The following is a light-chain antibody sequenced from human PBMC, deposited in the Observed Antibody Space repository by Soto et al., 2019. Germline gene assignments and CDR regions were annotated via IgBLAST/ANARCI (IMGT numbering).Light chain of an antibody. V-gene: IGKV2-28*01. CDR1: QRLLHSNGYNY. Sequence: DVVMTQSPLSLPVTPGEPASISCNSSQRLLHSNGYNYLDWYLQRPGQSPQLLIYLGSNRASGVTDRFSGSGSGADFTLKISRAEAEDFAVYYCQQYAISPWTFGQGTKVDIK. CDR2: LGS. CDR3: QQYAISPWT. J-gene: IGKJ1*01.